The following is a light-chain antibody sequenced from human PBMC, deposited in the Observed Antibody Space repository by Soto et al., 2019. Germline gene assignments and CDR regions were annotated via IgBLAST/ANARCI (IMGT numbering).Light chain of an antibody. V-gene: IGLV2-23*02. Sequence: QSVLTQPASVSGSPGQSITISCTGTSSDVGSYRFVSWYQQHPGKAPKFMIYEVSERPSGVSNRFSGSKSGNTASLTISGLQAEDEADYYCCSYAGRSTWVFGGGTKLTVL. CDR1: SSDVGSYRF. J-gene: IGLJ3*02. CDR2: EVS. CDR3: CSYAGRSTWV.